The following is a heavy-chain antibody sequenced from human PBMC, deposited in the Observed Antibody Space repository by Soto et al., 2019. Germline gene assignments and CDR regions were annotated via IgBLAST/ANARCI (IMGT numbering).Heavy chain of an antibody. CDR2: IWYDGSNK. J-gene: IGHJ6*02. D-gene: IGHD2-21*02. V-gene: IGHV3-33*01. CDR1: VFTFSSYG. Sequence: LRLSFAASVFTFSSYGMHWVRQAPGNGLEWVAGIWYDGSNKYYADSVKGRFTISRDNSKNTLYLQMNSLRAGDTAVYYCARHAVRPYCGGDCYHYYYYGMDVWGQGTTVTV. CDR3: ARHAVRPYCGGDCYHYYYYGMDV.